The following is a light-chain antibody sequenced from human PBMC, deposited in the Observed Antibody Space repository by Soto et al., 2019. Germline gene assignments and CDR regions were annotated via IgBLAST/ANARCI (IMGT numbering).Light chain of an antibody. Sequence: EIVMTQSPATLSVSPGERVALSCRASQTVSSNFAWYQQKPGQAPRLVIYGASTRATGIPARFSGSGSGTDFTLTISSLQSEDFPLYYCQQYNKWPYTFGQGTKLEIK. CDR2: GAS. V-gene: IGKV3-15*01. J-gene: IGKJ2*01. CDR3: QQYNKWPYT. CDR1: QTVSSN.